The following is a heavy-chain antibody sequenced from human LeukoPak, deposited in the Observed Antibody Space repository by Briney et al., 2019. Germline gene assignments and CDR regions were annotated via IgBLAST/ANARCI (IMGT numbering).Heavy chain of an antibody. Sequence: AASVKVSCKASGHTFTSYGISWVRQAPGQGLEWMGWISAYNGNTNYAQKLQGRVTMTTDTSTSTAYMELRSLRSDDTAVYYCARVPNYGDYAYYYYYMDVWGKGTTVTVSS. V-gene: IGHV1-18*01. CDR1: GHTFTSYG. D-gene: IGHD4-17*01. CDR3: ARVPNYGDYAYYYYYMDV. CDR2: ISAYNGNT. J-gene: IGHJ6*03.